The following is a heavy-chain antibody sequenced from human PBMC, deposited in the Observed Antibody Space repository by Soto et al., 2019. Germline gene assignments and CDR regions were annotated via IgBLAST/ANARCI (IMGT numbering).Heavy chain of an antibody. CDR2: MNPNSGNT. V-gene: IGHV1-8*01. J-gene: IGHJ4*02. D-gene: IGHD6-13*01. CDR3: EREHSSSWRFDY. CDR1: GYTFTSYD. Sequence: QVQLVQSGAEVKKPGASVKVSCKASGYTFTSYDINWVRQATGQGLEWMGWMNPNSGNTGYAQKYQGRVTMTRNTHISTAYMDLSSLRSEDTAGYYCEREHSSSWRFDYWGQGTLVTVSS.